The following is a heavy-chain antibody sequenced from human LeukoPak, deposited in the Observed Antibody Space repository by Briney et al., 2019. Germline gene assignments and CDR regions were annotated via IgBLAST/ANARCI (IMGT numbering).Heavy chain of an antibody. D-gene: IGHD3-10*01. V-gene: IGHV4-59*01. CDR1: GGSISSYY. CDR2: IYYSGST. CDR3: ARGLRVYYGSGRANKYYFDY. J-gene: IGHJ4*02. Sequence: SETLSLTCTVSGGSISSYYWSWIRQPPGKGLEWIGYIYYSGSTNYNPSLKSRVTISVDTSKNQFSLKLSSVTAADTAVYYCARGLRVYYGSGRANKYYFDYWGQGTLVTVSS.